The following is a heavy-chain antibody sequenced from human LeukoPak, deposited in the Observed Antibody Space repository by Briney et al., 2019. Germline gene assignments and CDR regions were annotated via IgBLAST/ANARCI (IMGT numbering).Heavy chain of an antibody. D-gene: IGHD1-26*01. Sequence: GGSLRLSCAASEFTFSSYNMNWVRQAPGKGLEWVSSISSSSAYVYYADSVKGRFTISRDNAKNSLYLQMNSLRAEDTAVYFCARADKLVGYLDYWGQGTLVSVSS. V-gene: IGHV3-21*01. CDR3: ARADKLVGYLDY. CDR1: EFTFSSYN. CDR2: ISSSSAYV. J-gene: IGHJ4*02.